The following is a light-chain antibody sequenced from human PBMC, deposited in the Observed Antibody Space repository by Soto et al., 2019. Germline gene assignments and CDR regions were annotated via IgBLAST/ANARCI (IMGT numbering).Light chain of an antibody. CDR1: QNILYSSNNKDY. V-gene: IGKV4-1*01. Sequence: DIVMTQSPESLSVSLCERATINCKSIQNILYSSNNKDYLAWYQQKPGQPPKLLIYWASTRESGVPDRFSGSGSGTDFTLTISSLQTEDVAVYYCQQYYSTPWTFGQGTKVDIK. CDR2: WAS. J-gene: IGKJ1*01. CDR3: QQYYSTPWT.